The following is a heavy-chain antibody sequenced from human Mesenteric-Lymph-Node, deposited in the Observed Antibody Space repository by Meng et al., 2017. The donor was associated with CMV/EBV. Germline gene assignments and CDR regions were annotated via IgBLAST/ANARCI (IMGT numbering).Heavy chain of an antibody. J-gene: IGHJ4*02. CDR2: INIVEDKT. Sequence: QAQLVQSGAEVKKPGASVKVSCKASGYTFSSYAMHWVRQAPGQRLEWMGWINIVEDKTKTSQNFQGSVTLTRDTSANTAYMELSSLRSDDTAVYYCARTNNWGFDYWGQGTLVTVSS. CDR1: GYTFSSYA. CDR3: ARTNNWGFDY. V-gene: IGHV1-3*04. D-gene: IGHD3-16*01.